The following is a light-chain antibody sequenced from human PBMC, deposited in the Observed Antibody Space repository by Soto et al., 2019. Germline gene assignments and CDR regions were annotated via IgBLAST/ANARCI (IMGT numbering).Light chain of an antibody. CDR2: LEGSGSY. CDR3: ETWDSNTRV. V-gene: IGLV4-60*03. Sequence: QPVLTQSSSASASLGSSVKLTCTLSSGHSSYIIAWHQQQPGKAPRYLMKLEGSGSYNKGSGVPDRFSGSSSGADRYLTLSNLQSEDEADYYCETWDSNTRVFGGGTKLTVL. J-gene: IGLJ3*02. CDR1: SGHSSYI.